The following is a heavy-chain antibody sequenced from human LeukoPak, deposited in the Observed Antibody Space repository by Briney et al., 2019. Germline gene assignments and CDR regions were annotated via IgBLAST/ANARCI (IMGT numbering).Heavy chain of an antibody. CDR1: GFTFSSYA. V-gene: IGHV3-23*01. Sequence: GGSLRLSCAASGFTFSSYAMSWVRQAPGKGLEWVSAISGGGGSTYYADSVKGRFTISRDNSKNTLYLRMNSLRAEDTAVYYCAKDLRGIAAAVAFDYWGQGTLVTVSS. J-gene: IGHJ4*02. CDR2: ISGGGGST. D-gene: IGHD6-13*01. CDR3: AKDLRGIAAAVAFDY.